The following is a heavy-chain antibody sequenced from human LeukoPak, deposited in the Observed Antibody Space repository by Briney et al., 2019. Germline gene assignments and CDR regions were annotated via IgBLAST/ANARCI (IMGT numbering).Heavy chain of an antibody. J-gene: IGHJ4*02. D-gene: IGHD4-23*01. CDR3: ARPNYGGNGKYYFDY. CDR1: GYTFTSYG. CDR2: IIPILGIA. Sequence: GASVKVSCKASGYTFTSYGISWVRQAPGQGLEWMGRIIPILGIANYAQKFQGRVTITADKSTSTAYMELSSLRSEDTAVYYCARPNYGGNGKYYFDYWGQGTLVTVSS. V-gene: IGHV1-69*04.